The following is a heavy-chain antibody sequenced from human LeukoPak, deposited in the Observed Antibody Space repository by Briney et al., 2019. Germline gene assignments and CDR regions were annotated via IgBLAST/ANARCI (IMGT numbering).Heavy chain of an antibody. Sequence: PSETLSLTCAVYGGSFSGYYWSWIRQHPGKGLEWIGYIYYSGSTYYNPSLKSRVTISGDTSKNQFSLKLSSVTAADTAVYYCARRTHYCGKSRWAFDIWGQVTMVTVSS. J-gene: IGHJ3*02. D-gene: IGHD4-23*01. CDR1: GGSFSGYY. V-gene: IGHV4-34*01. CDR3: ARRTHYCGKSRWAFDI. CDR2: IYYSGST.